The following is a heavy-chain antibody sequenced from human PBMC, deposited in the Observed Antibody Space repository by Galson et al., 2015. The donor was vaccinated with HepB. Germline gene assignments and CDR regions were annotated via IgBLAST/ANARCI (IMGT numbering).Heavy chain of an antibody. D-gene: IGHD2-2*01. Sequence: SCKASGFTFSSYAMSWVRQAPGKGLEWVSAISGSGGSTYYADSVKGRFTISRDNAKNTLYLQMNSLRAEDTAVYYCAKDLWDIVVVPAAVFDYWGQGTLVTVSS. V-gene: IGHV3-23*01. CDR3: AKDLWDIVVVPAAVFDY. J-gene: IGHJ4*02. CDR1: GFTFSSYA. CDR2: ISGSGGST.